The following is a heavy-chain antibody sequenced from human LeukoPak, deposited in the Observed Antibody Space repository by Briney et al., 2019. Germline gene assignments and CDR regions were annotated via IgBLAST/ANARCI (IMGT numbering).Heavy chain of an antibody. D-gene: IGHD2/OR15-2a*01. CDR3: ARELTFDY. Sequence: PGGSLRPSCAASGFTFSSYSMNWVRQAPGKGLEWVSYISSSDSYIYYADSVKGRFTISRDNAKNSLYLQMNSLRAEDTAVYYCARELTFDYWGQGTLVTVSS. J-gene: IGHJ4*02. V-gene: IGHV3-21*01. CDR2: ISSSDSYI. CDR1: GFTFSSYS.